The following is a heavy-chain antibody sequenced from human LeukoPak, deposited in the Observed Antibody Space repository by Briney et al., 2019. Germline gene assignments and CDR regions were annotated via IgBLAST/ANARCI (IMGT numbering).Heavy chain of an antibody. Sequence: ASVKVSCKASGYTFTGYYMHWVRQAPGQGLEWMGWINPNSGGTNYVQKFQGRVTMTRDTSISTAYMELSRLRSDDTAVYYCARDQRWYSSSVSWWFDPWGQGTLVTVSS. D-gene: IGHD6-13*01. CDR2: INPNSGGT. J-gene: IGHJ5*02. V-gene: IGHV1-2*02. CDR1: GYTFTGYY. CDR3: ARDQRWYSSSVSWWFDP.